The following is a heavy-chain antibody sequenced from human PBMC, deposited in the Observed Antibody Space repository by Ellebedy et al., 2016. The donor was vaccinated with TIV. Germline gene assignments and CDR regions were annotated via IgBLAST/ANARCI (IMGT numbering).Heavy chain of an antibody. Sequence: MPSETLSLTCTVPGGSISGYYWTWIRQPAGEGLEWIGRIYSSGSTKYNPSLKSRVTMSVDTSTNKFSLKLSSVTAEDTAVYYCARDRSFSSTTGLFDYWGQGTLVTVSS. J-gene: IGHJ4*02. D-gene: IGHD6-13*01. CDR2: IYSSGST. CDR1: GGSISGYY. V-gene: IGHV4-4*07. CDR3: ARDRSFSSTTGLFDY.